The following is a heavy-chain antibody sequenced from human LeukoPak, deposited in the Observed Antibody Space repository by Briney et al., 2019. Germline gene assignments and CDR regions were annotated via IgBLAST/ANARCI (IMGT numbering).Heavy chain of an antibody. Sequence: GGSLRLSCAASGFTFSSYGMHWVRQAPGKGLEWVAVISYDGSNKYCADSVKGRFTISRDNSKNTLYLQMNSLRAEDTAVYYCAKDHGSGSSDYWGQGTLVTVSS. D-gene: IGHD3-10*01. CDR2: ISYDGSNK. CDR3: AKDHGSGSSDY. V-gene: IGHV3-30*18. J-gene: IGHJ4*02. CDR1: GFTFSSYG.